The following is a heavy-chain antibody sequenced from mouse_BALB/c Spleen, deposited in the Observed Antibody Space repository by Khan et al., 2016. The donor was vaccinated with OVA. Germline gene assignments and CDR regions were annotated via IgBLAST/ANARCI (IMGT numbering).Heavy chain of an antibody. V-gene: IGHV1S81*02. J-gene: IGHJ3*01. CDR3: TRSGYGSFAY. D-gene: IGHD2-2*01. CDR2: INPNNGGT. Sequence: QVQLQQSGAELVKPGASVKLSCKASGYTFSSYYLYWVKQRPGQGLEWIGEINPNNGGTNFNEKFKSKATLNVDKSSSTAYMPLISLTSEDSAVYYCTRSGYGSFAYWGQGTLVTVSA. CDR1: GYTFSSYY.